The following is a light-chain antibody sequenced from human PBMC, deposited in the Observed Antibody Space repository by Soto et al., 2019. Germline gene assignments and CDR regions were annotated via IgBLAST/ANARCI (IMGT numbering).Light chain of an antibody. CDR1: QSVISNY. J-gene: IGKJ2*01. CDR2: GAS. Sequence: ETVLTQSPGTLSLSPGETATLSCRASQSVISNYLAWYQQKPDQAPRLLIYGASGRAAGIPDRFSGSGSGTDFTLTISRLEPEDFAVYYCQQYGRSLFTFGQGTKLEIK. V-gene: IGKV3-20*01. CDR3: QQYGRSLFT.